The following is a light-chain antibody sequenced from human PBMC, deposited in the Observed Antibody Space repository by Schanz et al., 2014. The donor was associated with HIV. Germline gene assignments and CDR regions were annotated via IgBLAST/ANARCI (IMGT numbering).Light chain of an antibody. Sequence: EIVLTQSPATLSLSPGDRATLSCRASQSVGSYLAWYQQKPGQAPRLIIYGASNRATGIPARFSGSGSGTDFTLTITSLEPDDFATYYCRHHVSYLWTFGQGTKVEMK. CDR3: RHHVSYLWT. V-gene: IGKV3-11*01. CDR1: QSVGSY. CDR2: GAS. J-gene: IGKJ1*01.